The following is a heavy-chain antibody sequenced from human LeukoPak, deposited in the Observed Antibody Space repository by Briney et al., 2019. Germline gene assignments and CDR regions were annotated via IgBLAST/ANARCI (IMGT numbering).Heavy chain of an antibody. J-gene: IGHJ4*02. D-gene: IGHD3-16*01. Sequence: PSETLSLTCAVYGGFFSGYYWSWIRQPPGKGLEGIGEINHRGSTNYNPSLKSRVTISVDTSKNHLSLKLSSVTAADTAVYYCAGSTTLGWHHYGGNDYWGQGTLVTVSS. V-gene: IGHV4-34*01. CDR2: INHRGST. CDR1: GGFFSGYY. CDR3: AGSTTLGWHHYGGNDY.